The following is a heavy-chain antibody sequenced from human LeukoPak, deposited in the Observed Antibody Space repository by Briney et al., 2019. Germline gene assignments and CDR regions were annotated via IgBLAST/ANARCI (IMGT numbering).Heavy chain of an antibody. Sequence: ASVKVSCKASGYTFTYRYLHWVRQAPGQALEWMGWITPFNGNTNYAQKFQDRVTITRDRSMSTAYMELSSLRSEDTAMYYCATHTVTRWDDAFDIWGQGTMVTVSS. CDR3: ATHTVTRWDDAFDI. CDR1: GYTFTYRY. V-gene: IGHV1-45*02. J-gene: IGHJ3*02. CDR2: ITPFNGNT. D-gene: IGHD4-17*01.